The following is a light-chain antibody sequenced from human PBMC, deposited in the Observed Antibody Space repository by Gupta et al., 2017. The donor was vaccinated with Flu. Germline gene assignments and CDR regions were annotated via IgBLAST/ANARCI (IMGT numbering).Light chain of an antibody. CDR3: QRYDSLPPT. Sequence: PTSLSAAVGERVTITCQAIQDIRNYLNWYQQKPGKAPNLLIYDASNLETGVPSRFSGSGSGTYFTLTISSLQPEDFATYYCQRYDSLPPTFGQGTRLEI. V-gene: IGKV1-33*01. CDR1: QDIRNY. J-gene: IGKJ5*01. CDR2: DAS.